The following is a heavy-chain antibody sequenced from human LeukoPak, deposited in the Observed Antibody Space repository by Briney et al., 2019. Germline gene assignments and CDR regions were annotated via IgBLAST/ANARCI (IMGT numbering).Heavy chain of an antibody. CDR2: FSAYKGNT. D-gene: IGHD2-8*01. J-gene: IGHJ5*02. Sequence: ASDKLSCKASGYTFTSYGISWVRQAPGQGLEWMGWFSAYKGNTNYAQKPQGRVTMTTDTSTSTAYMELRSLRSDDTAVYYCARDGDIVLMVYAPSGTWFDPWGQGTLVTVSP. V-gene: IGHV1-18*01. CDR3: ARDGDIVLMVYAPSGTWFDP. CDR1: GYTFTSYG.